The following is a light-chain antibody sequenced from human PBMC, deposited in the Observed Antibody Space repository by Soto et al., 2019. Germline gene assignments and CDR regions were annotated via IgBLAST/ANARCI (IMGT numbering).Light chain of an antibody. CDR3: QQYNNYPLT. CDR1: QSISSW. J-gene: IGKJ4*02. CDR2: KAS. V-gene: IGKV1-5*03. Sequence: DIQMTQSPSTLSASVGDRVTITCRASQSISSWLAWYHQKPGKAPKLLIYKASSLESGVTPRFSGSGSGTEFTLTISSLQPDDFATYYCQQYNNYPLTFGGGTKVEIK.